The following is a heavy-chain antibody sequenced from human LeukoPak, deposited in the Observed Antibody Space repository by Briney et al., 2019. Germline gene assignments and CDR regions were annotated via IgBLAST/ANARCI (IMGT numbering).Heavy chain of an antibody. D-gene: IGHD2-2*01. CDR2: INWSGGST. Sequence: GGSLRLSCTASGFAFDEHGMSWVRQVPGKGLEWVSGINWSGGSTGYADPLRGRFTISRDNAKNSLYLQMDSLGAEDTAFYYCARAPITSPFYFDYWGQGTLVTVSS. CDR3: ARAPITSPFYFDY. J-gene: IGHJ4*02. CDR1: GFAFDEHG. V-gene: IGHV3-20*04.